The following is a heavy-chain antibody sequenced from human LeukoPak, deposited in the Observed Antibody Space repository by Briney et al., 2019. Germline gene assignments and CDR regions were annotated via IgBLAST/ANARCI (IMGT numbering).Heavy chain of an antibody. V-gene: IGHV3-21*01. CDR1: GFTFSSYS. J-gene: IGHJ3*02. D-gene: IGHD2-21*02. CDR2: ISSSSSYI. CDR3: VRELVVVTPTSPAFDI. Sequence: GGSLRLSCAASGFTFSSYSMNWVRQAPGKGLEWVSSISSSSSYIYYADSVKGRFTISRDNAKNSLYLQMNSLRAEDTAVYYCVRELVVVTPTSPAFDIWGQGTMVTVSS.